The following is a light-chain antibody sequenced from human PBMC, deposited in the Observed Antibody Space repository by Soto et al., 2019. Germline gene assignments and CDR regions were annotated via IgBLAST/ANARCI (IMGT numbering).Light chain of an antibody. V-gene: IGKV3-15*01. Sequence: EVVMTQSPATLSVSPGERATLSCRASQTVSSNLAWYQLKPGQAPRLLIYGASTRATGIPARFSGSGSGTEFTLTISSLQSEDFAVYYCQQYNDWPPVFTFGPETKVDIK. J-gene: IGKJ3*01. CDR1: QTVSSN. CDR2: GAS. CDR3: QQYNDWPPVFT.